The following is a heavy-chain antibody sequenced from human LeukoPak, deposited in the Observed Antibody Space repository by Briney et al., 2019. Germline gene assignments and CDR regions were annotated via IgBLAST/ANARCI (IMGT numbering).Heavy chain of an antibody. V-gene: IGHV1-24*01. CDR2: FDPEDGET. Sequence: ASVKGSCKVSGYTLTELSMRWVRQAPGKGLEWMGGFDPEDGETIYAQKFQGRVTMTEDTSTDTAYMELSSLRSEDTAVYYCATRNDYPLWWFDPWGQGTLVTVSS. J-gene: IGHJ5*02. D-gene: IGHD4-11*01. CDR1: GYTLTELS. CDR3: ATRNDYPLWWFDP.